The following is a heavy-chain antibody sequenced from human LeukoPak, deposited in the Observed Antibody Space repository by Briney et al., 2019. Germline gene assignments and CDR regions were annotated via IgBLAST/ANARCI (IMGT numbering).Heavy chain of an antibody. CDR2: INHSGST. CDR3: AKSTIVGATVDAFDI. Sequence: PSETLSLTCAVYGGSFSGYYWSWIRQPPGKGLEWIGEINHSGSTNYNPSLKSRVTISVDTSKNQFSLKLSSVTAADTAVYYCAKSTIVGATVDAFDIWGQGTMVTVSS. CDR1: GGSFSGYY. D-gene: IGHD1-26*01. V-gene: IGHV4-34*01. J-gene: IGHJ3*02.